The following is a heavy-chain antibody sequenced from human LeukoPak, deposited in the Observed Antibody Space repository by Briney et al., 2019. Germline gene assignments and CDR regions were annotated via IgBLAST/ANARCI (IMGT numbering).Heavy chain of an antibody. CDR1: GFTFSSYA. V-gene: IGHV3-23*01. D-gene: IGHD6-19*01. Sequence: GGSLRLSCAASGFTFSSYAMSWVRQAPGKGLEWVSAISGSGGSTYYADSVKGRFTISRDNSKNTLYLQMNGLRAEDTAVYYCAKGLDSSGWYEYLDYWGQGTLVTVSS. J-gene: IGHJ4*02. CDR3: AKGLDSSGWYEYLDY. CDR2: ISGSGGST.